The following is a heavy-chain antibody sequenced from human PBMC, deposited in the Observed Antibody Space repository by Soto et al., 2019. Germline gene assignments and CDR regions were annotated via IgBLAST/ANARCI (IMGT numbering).Heavy chain of an antibody. J-gene: IGHJ4*02. CDR3: ARESRYCSGGSCYFLPGIDY. D-gene: IGHD2-15*01. CDR1: GGTFSSYA. Sequence: QVQLVQSGAEVKKPGSSVKVSCKASGGTFSSYAISWVRQAPGQGLEWMGGIIPIFGTATYAQKFQGRVTITADEATSTAYLGLSSLRPEDTAVYYCARESRYCSGGSCYFLPGIDYWGQGTLVTVSS. CDR2: IIPIFGTA. V-gene: IGHV1-69*12.